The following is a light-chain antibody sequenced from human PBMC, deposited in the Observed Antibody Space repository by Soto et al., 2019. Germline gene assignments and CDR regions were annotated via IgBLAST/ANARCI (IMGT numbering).Light chain of an antibody. Sequence: QSVLTQPASVSGSPGQSITISCTGTSTDIGFYKYLSWYQHHPGKTPRLIIFEVSHRPSGISDRFSASKSANTASLTISGLQAEDEAHYYCSSYTTSNTWVFGGGTKLTVL. V-gene: IGLV2-14*01. J-gene: IGLJ3*02. CDR3: SSYTTSNTWV. CDR1: STDIGFYKY. CDR2: EVS.